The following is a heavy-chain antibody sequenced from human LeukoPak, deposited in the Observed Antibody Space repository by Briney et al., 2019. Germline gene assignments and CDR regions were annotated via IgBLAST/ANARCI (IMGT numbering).Heavy chain of an antibody. CDR3: AREKRGESDY. V-gene: IGHV4-38-2*02. D-gene: IGHD3-16*01. J-gene: IGHJ4*02. Sequence: PSETLSLTCTVSGYSISSGYYWGWIRQPPGKGLEWIGSIYHSGSTYYNPSLKSRVTISVDTSKNQFSLKLSSVTAADTAVYYCAREKRGESDYWGQGTLVTVSS. CDR1: GYSISSGYY. CDR2: IYHSGST.